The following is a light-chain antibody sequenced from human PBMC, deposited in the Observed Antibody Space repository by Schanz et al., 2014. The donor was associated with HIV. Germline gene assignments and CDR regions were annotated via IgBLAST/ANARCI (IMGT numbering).Light chain of an antibody. CDR2: AAS. CDR1: QGISSY. Sequence: AIRITQSPSSLSASTGDRVTITCRASQGISSYLAWYQQKPGKAPKLLIYAASSLQSGVPSRFSGSGSGTDFTLTINGLQPEDFATYYCQQGDTFPTFGQGTKLEI. CDR3: QQGDTFPT. J-gene: IGKJ2*01. V-gene: IGKV1-8*01.